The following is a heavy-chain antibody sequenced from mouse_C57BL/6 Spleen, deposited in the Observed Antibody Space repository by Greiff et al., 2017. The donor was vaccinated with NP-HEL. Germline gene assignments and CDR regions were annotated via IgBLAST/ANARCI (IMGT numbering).Heavy chain of an antibody. D-gene: IGHD3-2*02. CDR1: GYAFSSSW. Sequence: QVQLQQSGPEPVKPGASVKIYCKASGYAFSSSWMNWVKQRPGKGLEWNGRIYPGDGDTKYNGKFKGKATLTADKSDSTAYMQPSRLTSEDSAVYFCASGSSGPFAYWGEGTLVTVSA. V-gene: IGHV1-82*01. CDR3: ASGSSGPFAY. CDR2: IYPGDGDT. J-gene: IGHJ3*01.